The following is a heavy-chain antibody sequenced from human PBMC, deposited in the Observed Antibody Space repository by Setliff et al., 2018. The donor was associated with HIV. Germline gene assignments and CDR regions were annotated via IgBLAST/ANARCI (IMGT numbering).Heavy chain of an antibody. CDR3: ARGDYYSYCMDV. CDR1: GGSVSSGSYY. J-gene: IGHJ6*03. CDR2: IYYSGST. V-gene: IGHV4-61*01. Sequence: SETLSLTCTVSGGSVSSGSYYWSWIRQPPGKGLEWIGYIYYSGSTNYNPSLKSRVAISVDTSKNQFSLKLSSVTAADTAVYYCARGDYYSYCMDVWGKGTTVTVSS.